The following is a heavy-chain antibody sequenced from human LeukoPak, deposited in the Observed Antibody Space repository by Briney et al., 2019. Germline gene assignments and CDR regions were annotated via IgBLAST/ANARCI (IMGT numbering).Heavy chain of an antibody. V-gene: IGHV3-23*01. CDR1: GFTFSNYA. J-gene: IGHJ4*02. CDR3: AKDGGPLRYSYFDY. CDR2: ISGSGGST. D-gene: IGHD4-17*01. Sequence: PGGSLRLSCAASGFTFSNYAMSWVRQAPGKGLEWVLTISGSGGSTYYADSVKGRFTTSRDNSKNTLYLQMNSLRAEDTAVYYCAKDGGPLRYSYFDYWGQGTLVTVSS.